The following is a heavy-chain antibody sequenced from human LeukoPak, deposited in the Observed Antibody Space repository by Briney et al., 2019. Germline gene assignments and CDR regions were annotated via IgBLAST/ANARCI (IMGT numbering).Heavy chain of an antibody. J-gene: IGHJ4*02. V-gene: IGHV1-18*01. CDR3: AARSIVGANFDY. CDR1: GYTFTSYG. Sequence: ASVKVSCKASGYTFTSYGISWVRQAPGQGLEWMGWISVYNGNTNYAQKLQGRVTMTTDTSTSTAYMELRSLRSDDTAVYYCAARSIVGANFDYWGQGTLVTVSS. D-gene: IGHD1-26*01. CDR2: ISVYNGNT.